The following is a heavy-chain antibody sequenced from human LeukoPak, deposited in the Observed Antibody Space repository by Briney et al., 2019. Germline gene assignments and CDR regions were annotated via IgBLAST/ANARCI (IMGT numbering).Heavy chain of an antibody. D-gene: IGHD2-2*01. CDR1: GGSISSYY. CDR2: IYYSGST. J-gene: IGHJ3*02. V-gene: IGHV4-59*01. Sequence: PSETLSLTRTVSGGSISSYYWSWIRQPPGKGLEWIGYIYYSGSTNYNPSLKSRVTISVDTSKNQFSLKLSSVTAADTAVYYCARTDEDYCSSTSCPDAFDIWGQGTMVTVSS. CDR3: ARTDEDYCSSTSCPDAFDI.